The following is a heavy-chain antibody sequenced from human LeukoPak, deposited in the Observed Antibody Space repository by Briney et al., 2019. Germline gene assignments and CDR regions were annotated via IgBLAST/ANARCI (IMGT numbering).Heavy chain of an antibody. J-gene: IGHJ3*02. Sequence: ASVKVSCKASGYTFTGYYMHWVRQAPGQGLEWMGWINPNRGDTNYAQNFQGRVTMTRDTSISTAYMELSRLRSDDTAVYYCASPIDYGDYRSGDDAFDIWGQGTMVTVSS. CDR3: ASPIDYGDYRSGDDAFDI. CDR1: GYTFTGYY. V-gene: IGHV1-2*02. CDR2: INPNRGDT. D-gene: IGHD4-17*01.